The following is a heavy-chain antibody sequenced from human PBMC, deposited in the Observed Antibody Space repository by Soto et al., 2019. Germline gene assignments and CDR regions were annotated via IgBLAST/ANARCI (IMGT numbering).Heavy chain of an antibody. CDR3: AIADIVGYHYAMDV. Sequence: ASGKVGCKASGYTFNSYYMHGVRQAPGRGLEWMGIDNPSGGLVTHAPKVQGRVTMTGDTSTGTFYMELSSLRSDDADVYSCAIADIVGYHYAMDV. V-gene: IGHV1-46*02. CDR1: GYTFNSYY. CDR2: DNPSGGLV. D-gene: IGHD5-12*01. J-gene: IGHJ6*01.